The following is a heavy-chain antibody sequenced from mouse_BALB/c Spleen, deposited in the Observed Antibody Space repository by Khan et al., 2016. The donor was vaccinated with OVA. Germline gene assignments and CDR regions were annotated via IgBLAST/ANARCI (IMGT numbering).Heavy chain of an antibody. CDR2: INSAGFYT. CDR1: GFTFSSFV. D-gene: IGHD1-1*02. CDR3: ANGNYGWFAY. V-gene: IGHV5-9-1*01. Sequence: EVELVESGGGLVKPGGSLKLSCAASGFTFSSFVMSWVRQTPEKRLEWVATINSAGFYTYYPDSVKGRFTISRDNAKNTLYLQMNSLRSEDTGMDYCANGNYGWFAYWGQGTLVTVSA. J-gene: IGHJ3*01.